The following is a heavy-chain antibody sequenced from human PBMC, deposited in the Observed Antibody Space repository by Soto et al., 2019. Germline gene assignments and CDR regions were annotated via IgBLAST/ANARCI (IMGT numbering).Heavy chain of an antibody. J-gene: IGHJ4*02. Sequence: LRLSCAASGFTFSSYGMHWVRQAPGKGLGWVAVISYDGSNKYYADSVKGRFTISRDNSKNTLYLQMNSLRAEDTAVYYCAHTGRTYDILTGYYNYWGQGTLVTVSS. CDR3: AHTGRTYDILTGYYNY. CDR2: ISYDGSNK. CDR1: GFTFSSYG. D-gene: IGHD3-9*01. V-gene: IGHV3-30*03.